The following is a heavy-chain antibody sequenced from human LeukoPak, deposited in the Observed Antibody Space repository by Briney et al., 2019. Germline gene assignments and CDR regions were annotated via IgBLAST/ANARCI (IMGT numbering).Heavy chain of an antibody. CDR3: AREDRSYSSSWYNPYNWFDP. V-gene: IGHV1-69*05. J-gene: IGHJ5*02. D-gene: IGHD6-13*01. Sequence: ASVKVSWKASGGSFSTFSGYAVSWVRQAPGQGLEWMGRIIPKFGTANYAQRFLGRVTITTDESTSTVYMQLSSLTSEDTAVYYCAREDRSYSSSWYNPYNWFDPWGQGTLVTVSS. CDR1: GGSFSTFSGYA. CDR2: IIPKFGTA.